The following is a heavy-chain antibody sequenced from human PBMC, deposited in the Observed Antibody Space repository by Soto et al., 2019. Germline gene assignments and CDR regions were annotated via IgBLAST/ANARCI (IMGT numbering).Heavy chain of an antibody. CDR2: ISALNAKT. D-gene: IGHD3-16*02. J-gene: IGHJ4*03. Sequence: QVQLVQSGAEVKKPGASVKVSCTASGYTYFSYGISWVRQAPGQGLEWLGWISALNAKTNYAPKCHARVILTTESSTCTLCNELRVLRSVDRAVYFFAIDAIVGAVAFDYWGQGALVIVSS. CDR3: AIDAIVGAVAFDY. V-gene: IGHV1-18*04. CDR1: GYTYFSYG.